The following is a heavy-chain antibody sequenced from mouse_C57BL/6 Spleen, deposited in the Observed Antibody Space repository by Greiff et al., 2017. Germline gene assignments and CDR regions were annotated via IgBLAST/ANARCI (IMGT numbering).Heavy chain of an antibody. CDR2: IYPGDGDT. Sequence: VQRVESGPELVKPGASVKISCKASGYAFSSSWMNWVKQRPGKGLEWIGRIYPGDGDTNYNGKFKGKATLTADKSSSTAYMQLSSLTSEDSAVYFCARSLYGMDYWGQGTSVTVSS. CDR1: GYAFSSSW. J-gene: IGHJ4*01. V-gene: IGHV1-82*01. CDR3: ARSLYGMDY.